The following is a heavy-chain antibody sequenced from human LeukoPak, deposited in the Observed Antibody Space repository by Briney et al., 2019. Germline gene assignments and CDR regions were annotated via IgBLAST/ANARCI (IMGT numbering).Heavy chain of an antibody. CDR3: AKGTQSSSWHWFDP. J-gene: IGHJ5*02. Sequence: GGALLLSFGVSGFTLSDYYITWIRQARGKGVGWLSYIDRRGDVIYYADSVKGRFTISRHNARHSVFLQMKSRRAEGMFVYYGAKGTQSSSWHWFDPCGQGTLVTVSA. D-gene: IGHD6-13*01. V-gene: IGHV3-11*01. CDR1: GFTLSDYY. CDR2: IDRRGDVI.